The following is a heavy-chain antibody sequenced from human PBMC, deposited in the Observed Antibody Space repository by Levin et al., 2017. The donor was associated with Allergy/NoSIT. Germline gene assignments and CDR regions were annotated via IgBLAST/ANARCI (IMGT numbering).Heavy chain of an antibody. CDR3: ARFRVYWSALDS. Sequence: GGSLRLSCAASGFMFDTYGMAWVRQAPGKGLEWVADIWYDGSKIYYADSVKGRFTISRDNAKNTLYLQMNSLRAEDTAVYFCARFRVYWSALDSWGQGTLVTVSS. V-gene: IGHV3-33*01. CDR1: GFMFDTYG. D-gene: IGHD2-8*02. J-gene: IGHJ4*02. CDR2: IWYDGSKI.